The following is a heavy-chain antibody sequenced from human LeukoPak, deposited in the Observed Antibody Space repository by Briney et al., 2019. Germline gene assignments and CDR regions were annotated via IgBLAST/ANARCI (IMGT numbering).Heavy chain of an antibody. CDR3: AREGLRGDYVL. V-gene: IGHV1-18*01. D-gene: IGHD4-17*01. CDR2: ISAYSGNT. CDR1: NYTFTSYP. Sequence: GASVKVSCKASNYTFTSYPISWVRQAPGQGLEWMGWISAYSGNTNYAQKLQGRVTMTTDTSTSTAYMELRSLRSDDTAVYYCAREGLRGDYVLWGQGTLVTVSS. J-gene: IGHJ4*02.